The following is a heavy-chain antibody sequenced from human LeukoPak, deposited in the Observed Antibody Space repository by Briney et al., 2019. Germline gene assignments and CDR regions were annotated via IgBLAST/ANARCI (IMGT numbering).Heavy chain of an antibody. CDR1: GFTFSSYE. CDR3: ATLDAYNWFDP. J-gene: IGHJ5*02. V-gene: IGHV3-48*03. CDR2: ISTSGSTI. Sequence: GGSLRLSCAASGFTFSSYEMNWVRQAPGKGLEWVSYISTSGSTIKYVDSVKGRFTISRDNAKNSLYLQMNSLRAEDTAVYYCATLDAYNWFDPWGQGTLVTVSS. D-gene: IGHD3/OR15-3a*01.